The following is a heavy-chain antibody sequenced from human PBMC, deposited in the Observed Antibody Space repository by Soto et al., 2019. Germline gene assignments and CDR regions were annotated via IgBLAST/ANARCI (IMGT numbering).Heavy chain of an antibody. CDR2: ISSSSSYI. D-gene: IGHD3-3*01. CDR3: ARAFGQYNWFDP. V-gene: IGHV3-21*01. J-gene: IGHJ5*02. CDR1: GFTFSSYS. Sequence: GGSLRLSCAASGFTFSSYSMNWVRQAPGKGLEWVSSISSSSSYIYYADSVKGRFTISRDNAKNSLYLQMNSLRAEDTAVYYCARAFGQYNWFDPWGQGTLVTVSS.